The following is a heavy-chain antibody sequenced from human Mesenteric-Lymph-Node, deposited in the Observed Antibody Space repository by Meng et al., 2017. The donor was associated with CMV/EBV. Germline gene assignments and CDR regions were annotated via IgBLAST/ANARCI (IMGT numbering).Heavy chain of an antibody. CDR2: IYGSGST. J-gene: IGHJ4*02. D-gene: IGHD3-22*01. Sequence: SETLSLTCTVSGGSIINDDYYWGWIRQPPGKGLEWIGNIYGSGSTYYNPSLKSRVTISVDTSKNQFSLKLTSVTAADTAVYYCARDLSSSGNYWGQGTLVTVSS. CDR3: ARDLSSSGNY. V-gene: IGHV4-39*07. CDR1: GGSIINDDYY.